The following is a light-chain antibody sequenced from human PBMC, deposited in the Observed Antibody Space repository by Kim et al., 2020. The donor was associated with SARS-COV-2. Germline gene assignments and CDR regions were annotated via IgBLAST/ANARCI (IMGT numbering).Light chain of an antibody. CDR2: SNN. CDR3: AAWDDSLNGSWWV. Sequence: QSVLTQPPSASGTPGQRVTISCSGSSSNIGSNTVNWYQQLPGTAPKLLIYSNNQRPSGVPDRFSGSKSGTSASLAISGLQSEDEADYYCAAWDDSLNGSWWVFGGGTQLTVL. CDR1: SSNIGSNT. J-gene: IGLJ3*02. V-gene: IGLV1-44*01.